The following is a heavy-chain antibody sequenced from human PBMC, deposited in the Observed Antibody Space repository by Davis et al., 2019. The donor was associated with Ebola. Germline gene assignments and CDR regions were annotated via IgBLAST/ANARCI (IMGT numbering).Heavy chain of an antibody. D-gene: IGHD4-17*01. J-gene: IGHJ5*02. CDR1: GFTVSSHY. V-gene: IGHV3-66*01. Sequence: GESLKISCAASGFTVSSHYMSWVRQAPGKGLEWVSVIYSGGSTYYADSVKGRFTISRDNAKNSLYLQMNSLRAEDTAVYYCASAYGDYDWFDPWGQGTLVTVSS. CDR3: ASAYGDYDWFDP. CDR2: IYSGGST.